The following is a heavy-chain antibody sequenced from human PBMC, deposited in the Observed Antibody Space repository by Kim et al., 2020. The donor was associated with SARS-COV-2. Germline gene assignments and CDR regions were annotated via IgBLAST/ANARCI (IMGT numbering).Heavy chain of an antibody. CDR1: GGSFSGYY. D-gene: IGHD6-19*01. CDR2: INHSGST. V-gene: IGHV4-34*01. J-gene: IGHJ4*02. Sequence: SETLSLTCAVYGGSFSGYYWSWIRQPPGKGLEWIGEINHSGSTNYNPSLKSRVTISVDTSKNQFSLELSSVTAADTAVYYCARGGQWLVNWGQGTLVTVSS. CDR3: ARGGQWLVN.